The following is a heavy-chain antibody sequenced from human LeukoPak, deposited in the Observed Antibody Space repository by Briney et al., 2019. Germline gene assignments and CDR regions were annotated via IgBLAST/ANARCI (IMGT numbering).Heavy chain of an antibody. CDR1: GFTFSSYS. Sequence: GGSLRLSCAASGFTFSSYSMNWVRQAPGKGLEWVSSISSSSSYIYYADSVKGRFTISRDNAKNSLYLQMNSLRAEDTAVYYCARDQEQLVRIFDYWGQGTLVTASS. V-gene: IGHV3-21*01. CDR3: ARDQEQLVRIFDY. J-gene: IGHJ4*02. CDR2: ISSSSSYI. D-gene: IGHD6-6*01.